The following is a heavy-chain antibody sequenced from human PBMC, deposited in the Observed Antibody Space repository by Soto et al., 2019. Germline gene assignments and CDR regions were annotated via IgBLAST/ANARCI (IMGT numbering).Heavy chain of an antibody. CDR3: ARQPQAVAGTYYYYYGMDV. V-gene: IGHV5-51*01. CDR1: GYSFTSYW. Sequence: LGESLKISCKGSGYSFTSYWIGWVRQMPGKGLEWMGIIYPGDSDTRYSPSFQGQVTISADKSISTAYLQWSSLKASDTAMYYCARQPQAVAGTYYYYYGMDVWGQGTTVTAP. J-gene: IGHJ6*02. D-gene: IGHD6-19*01. CDR2: IYPGDSDT.